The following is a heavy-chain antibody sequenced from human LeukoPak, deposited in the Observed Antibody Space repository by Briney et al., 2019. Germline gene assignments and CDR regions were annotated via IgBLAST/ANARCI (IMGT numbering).Heavy chain of an antibody. CDR2: ITDGADT. CDR1: GFPFGSYA. V-gene: IGHV3-23*01. D-gene: IGHD1-1*01. Sequence: GGSLRLSCAASGFPFGSYAMTWARQAPGKGLESVSVITDGADTYYADSVKGRFTISRDNSQNTAHLQMDNLRADDTAVYYCAKVDYWSPENYLDSWGQGTLVTVSS. J-gene: IGHJ4*02. CDR3: AKVDYWSPENYLDS.